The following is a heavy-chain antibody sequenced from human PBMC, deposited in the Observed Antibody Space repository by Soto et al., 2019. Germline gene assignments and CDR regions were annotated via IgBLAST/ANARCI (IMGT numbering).Heavy chain of an antibody. CDR1: GFRFTTYA. CDR3: AKDWGATRGYFDY. D-gene: IGHD1-26*01. J-gene: IGHJ4*02. CDR2: IGGSGDTT. V-gene: IGHV3-23*01. Sequence: PGGSLRLSCAASGFRFTTYAMSWVRQAPGKGPEWVSAIGGSGDTTYYADSVKGRFTISRDNSKDTLYLQMNSLRAEDSAIYYCAKDWGATRGYFDYWGQGTLVTVSS.